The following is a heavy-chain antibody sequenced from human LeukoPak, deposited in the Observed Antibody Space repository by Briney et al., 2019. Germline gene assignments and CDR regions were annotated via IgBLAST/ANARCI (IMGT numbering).Heavy chain of an antibody. Sequence: SETLSLTCTVFGGSINNGGYYWSWIRQDPGKGLEWIGYIYYSGSSYYNPSLRSRVTISVDTSKNHFSLKLSSVTAADTAVYYCARNRDGYNSFDYWGQGTLVTVSS. D-gene: IGHD5-24*01. CDR2: IYYSGSS. CDR3: ARNRDGYNSFDY. V-gene: IGHV4-31*03. CDR1: GGSINNGGYY. J-gene: IGHJ4*02.